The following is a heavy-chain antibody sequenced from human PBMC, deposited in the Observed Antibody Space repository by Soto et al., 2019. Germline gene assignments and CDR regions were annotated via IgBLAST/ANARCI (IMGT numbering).Heavy chain of an antibody. J-gene: IGHJ6*02. Sequence: PSQTLSLTCSISEDSVSSNSAAWNWIRQSPSRGLEWLGRTYYRSKWYNDYAVSVKSRITINPDTSKNQFSLQLNSVTPEDTAVYYCARSIAVAGTLRYYYGMDVWGQGTTVTVSS. CDR3: ARSIAVAGTLRYYYGMDV. CDR1: EDSVSSNSAA. D-gene: IGHD6-19*01. V-gene: IGHV6-1*01. CDR2: TYYRSKWYN.